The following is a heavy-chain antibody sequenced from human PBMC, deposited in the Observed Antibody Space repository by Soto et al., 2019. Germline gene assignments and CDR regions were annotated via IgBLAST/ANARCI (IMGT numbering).Heavy chain of an antibody. V-gene: IGHV3-33*01. CDR2: IWYDGSKK. J-gene: IGHJ6*04. CDR1: GFTFSSFG. CDR3: ARDASYYSLWSGYYPSRNGMDV. D-gene: IGHD3-3*01. Sequence: QVQVVESGGGVVQPGRSLRLSCAASGFTFSSFGMHWVRQAPGKGLEWVSLIWYDGSKKSYGDSVKGRFTISRDNSRNTVYLQMNSFRADGTAVYYYARDASYYSLWSGYYPSRNGMDVWGEGTTVTVSS.